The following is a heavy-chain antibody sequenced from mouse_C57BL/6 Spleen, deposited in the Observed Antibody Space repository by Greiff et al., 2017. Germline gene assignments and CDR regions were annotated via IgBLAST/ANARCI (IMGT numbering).Heavy chain of an antibody. CDR2: IDPENGDT. V-gene: IGHV14-4*01. D-gene: IGHD2-2*01. Sequence: VQLQQSGAELVRPGASVKLSCTASGFNIKDDYMHWVKQRPEQGLEWIGWIDPENGDTEYASKFQGKATITADTSSNTAYRQLSSLTSEDTAVYYCTGYDVGETWFAYWGQGTLVTVSA. J-gene: IGHJ3*01. CDR1: GFNIKDDY. CDR3: TGYDVGETWFAY.